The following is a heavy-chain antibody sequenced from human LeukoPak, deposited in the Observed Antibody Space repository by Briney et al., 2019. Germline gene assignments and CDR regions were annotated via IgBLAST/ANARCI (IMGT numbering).Heavy chain of an antibody. D-gene: IGHD1-26*01. CDR1: GFTFSDAW. J-gene: IGHJ4*02. V-gene: IGHV3-15*01. Sequence: GWSLRLSCAASGFTFSDAWMSWVRQAPGKGLEWVGRIKSKTDGGTTDYAAPVKGRFTISRDDSKNTLYLQMNSLKTEDTAVYYCTTRGGSFSIFDYWGQGTLVTVSS. CDR2: IKSKTDGGTT. CDR3: TTRGGSFSIFDY.